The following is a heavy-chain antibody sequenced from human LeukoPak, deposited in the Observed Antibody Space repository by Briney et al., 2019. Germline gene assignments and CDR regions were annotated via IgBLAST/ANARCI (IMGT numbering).Heavy chain of an antibody. V-gene: IGHV3-66*02. D-gene: IGHD6-13*01. Sequence: GGSLRLSCSASGFTICGNYMDWVRQAPGLGLEGVSILFSSGRTYYADSVKGRFTISRGNSKNTLFLQMNNMRTEYTAIYYCVRVRSSSWYFDLWGQGTLVTVSS. CDR3: VRVRSSSWYFDL. J-gene: IGHJ4*02. CDR1: GFTICGNY. CDR2: LFSSGRT.